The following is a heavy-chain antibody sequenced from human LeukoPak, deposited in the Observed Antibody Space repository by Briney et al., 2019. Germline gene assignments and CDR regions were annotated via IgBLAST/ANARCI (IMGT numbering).Heavy chain of an antibody. Sequence: SETLSLTCTVSVDPVNSYYWSWIRQPPGEGLEWIGYIYYTGSTKYNPSLKSRVTMSVDTSKNQLSLKVSSVTAADTAVYYCARWYCVSNTCYHMDVWGKGTTVTVSS. CDR2: IYYTGST. D-gene: IGHD2-2*01. V-gene: IGHV4-59*02. CDR1: VDPVNSYY. J-gene: IGHJ6*03. CDR3: ARWYCVSNTCYHMDV.